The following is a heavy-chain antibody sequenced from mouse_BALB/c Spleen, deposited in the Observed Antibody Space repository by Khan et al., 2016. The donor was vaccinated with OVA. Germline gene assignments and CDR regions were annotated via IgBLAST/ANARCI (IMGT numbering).Heavy chain of an antibody. CDR1: GFTLISYG. CDR2: IWAGGST. CDR3: ARDDGNYVDVMDY. D-gene: IGHD2-1*01. J-gene: IGHJ4*01. V-gene: IGHV2-9*02. Sequence: QVQLKESGPGLVAPSQSLSINCTVSGFTLISYGVHWVRQSPGKGLEWLGIIWAGGSTKYNSALMGRLGISKDNCKSQVFLTMNSVQTDDTALYYCARDDGNYVDVMDYWGQLPSVPLSS.